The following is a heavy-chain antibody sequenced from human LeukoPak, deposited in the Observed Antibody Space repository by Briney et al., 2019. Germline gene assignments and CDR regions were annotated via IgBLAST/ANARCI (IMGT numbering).Heavy chain of an antibody. V-gene: IGHV3-15*01. CDR1: GFTFSNAW. Sequence: GGSLRLSCAASGFTFSNAWMSWVRQAPGKGLEWVGRIKGKTDGGTTDYAAPVKGRFTISRDDSKNTLYLQMNSLRAEDTAVYYCAKDAIMNTRPDSFDVWGQGTMVTVSS. J-gene: IGHJ3*01. D-gene: IGHD3-16*01. CDR3: AKDAIMNTRPDSFDV. CDR2: IKGKTDGGTT.